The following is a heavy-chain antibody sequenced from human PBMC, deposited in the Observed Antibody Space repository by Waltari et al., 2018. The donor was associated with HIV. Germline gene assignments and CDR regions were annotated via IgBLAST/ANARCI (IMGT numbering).Heavy chain of an antibody. Sequence: DVQLLESGGGLVEPGGSLRLSCAASGFTFSSYAMNWVRQAPGKGLEWVSTINGGGHTTYYADSVEGRFITSRDDSKNTLSLQMSSLRAEDTAIYYCAKVGLYFGDYFDSWGQGTLVAVSS. D-gene: IGHD4-17*01. CDR3: AKVGLYFGDYFDS. J-gene: IGHJ4*02. V-gene: IGHV3-23*01. CDR1: GFTFSSYA. CDR2: INGGGHTT.